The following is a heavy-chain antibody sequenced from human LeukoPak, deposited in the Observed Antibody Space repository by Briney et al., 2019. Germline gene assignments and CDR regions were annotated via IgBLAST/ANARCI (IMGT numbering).Heavy chain of an antibody. D-gene: IGHD3-22*01. CDR3: AKETPSFKYYDSSGYYEDDY. J-gene: IGHJ4*02. Sequence: GGSLRLSCAASGFTFSSYGMHWVRQAPGKGLEWVAVISYDGSNKYYADSVKGRFTISRDNSKNTLYLQMNSLRAEDTAVYYCAKETPSFKYYDSSGYYEDDYWGQGTLVTVSS. V-gene: IGHV3-30*18. CDR2: ISYDGSNK. CDR1: GFTFSSYG.